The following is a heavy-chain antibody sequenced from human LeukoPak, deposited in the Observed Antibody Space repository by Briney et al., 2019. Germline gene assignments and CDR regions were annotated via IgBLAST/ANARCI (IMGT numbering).Heavy chain of an antibody. CDR1: GFTFSSYW. J-gene: IGHJ4*02. V-gene: IGHV3-74*01. CDR3: ARDRGDYYDSSGYYYFDY. D-gene: IGHD3-22*01. CDR2: INSDGSST. Sequence: GGSLRLSCAASGFTFSSYWVHWVRQAPGKGLVWVSRINSDGSSTSYADSVKGRFTISRDNAKNTLYLQMNSLRAEDTAVYYCARDRGDYYDSSGYYYFDYWGQGTLVTVSS.